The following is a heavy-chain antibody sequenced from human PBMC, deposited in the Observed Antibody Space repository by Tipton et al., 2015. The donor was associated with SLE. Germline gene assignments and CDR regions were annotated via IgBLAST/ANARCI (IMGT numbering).Heavy chain of an antibody. CDR3: AKDDRDFFRIVAGMDV. V-gene: IGHV3-30*02. D-gene: IGHD3-3*01. J-gene: IGHJ6*02. CDR1: GFTFSGYG. CDR2: IRFDGSNI. Sequence: SLRLSCAASGFTFSGYGMHWVRQAPGKGLEWVAFIRFDGSNIYNADSVKGRFTISRDNSKNTLYLQMNSLRPEDTAVYYCAKDDRDFFRIVAGMDVWGQGTTVTVSS.